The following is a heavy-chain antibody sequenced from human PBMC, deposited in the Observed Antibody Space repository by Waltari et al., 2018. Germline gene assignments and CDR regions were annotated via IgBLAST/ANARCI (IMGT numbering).Heavy chain of an antibody. CDR1: GFTFSSYA. CDR2: ISYDGSNK. D-gene: IGHD3-3*01. V-gene: IGHV3-30-3*01. J-gene: IGHJ4*02. Sequence: QVQLVESGGGVVQPGRSLRLSCAASGFTFSSYAMHWVRQAPGKGLEWVAVISYDGSNKYYADSGKGRFTISRDNSKNTLYLQMNSLRAEDTAVYYCARDLIFGVVKYPGYWGQGTLVTVSS. CDR3: ARDLIFGVVKYPGY.